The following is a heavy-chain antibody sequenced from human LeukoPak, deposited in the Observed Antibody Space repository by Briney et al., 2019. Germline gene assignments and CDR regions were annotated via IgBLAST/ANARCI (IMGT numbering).Heavy chain of an antibody. Sequence: SGTLSLTCAVSGGSISSSNWWSWVRQPPGKGLEWIGEIYHSGSTNYNPSLKSRVTISVDTSKNQFSLKLSSVTAADTAVYYCARAVPVAREGFDYWGQGTLVTVSS. J-gene: IGHJ4*02. D-gene: IGHD2-2*01. CDR3: ARAVPVAREGFDY. V-gene: IGHV4-4*02. CDR1: GGSISSSNW. CDR2: IYHSGST.